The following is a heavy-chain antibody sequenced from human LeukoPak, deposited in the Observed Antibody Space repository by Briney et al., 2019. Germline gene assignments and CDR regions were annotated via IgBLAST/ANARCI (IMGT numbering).Heavy chain of an antibody. J-gene: IGHJ4*02. CDR3: ARRAGAYSHPYDY. CDR1: GFTVSSNS. CDR2: IYSDNT. Sequence: GGSLRLSCTVFGFTVSSNSMSWVRQAPGKGLEWVSFIYSDNTHYSDSVKGRFTISRDNSKNTLYLQMNSLRAEDTAVHYCARRAGAYSHPYDYWGQGTLVTVSS. D-gene: IGHD4/OR15-4a*01. V-gene: IGHV3-53*01.